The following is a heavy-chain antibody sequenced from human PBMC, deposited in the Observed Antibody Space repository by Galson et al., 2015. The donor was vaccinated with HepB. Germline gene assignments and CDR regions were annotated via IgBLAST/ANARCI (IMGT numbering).Heavy chain of an antibody. CDR3: ARDDDGGERVFDY. J-gene: IGHJ4*02. CDR1: GYTFTSYA. V-gene: IGHV1-3*01. Sequence: SVKVSCKASGYTFTSYAMHWVRQAPGQRLEWMGWINAGNGNTKYSQKFQGRVTITRDTSASTAYMELSSLRSEDTAVYYCARDDDGGERVFDYWGQGTLVTVSS. CDR2: INAGNGNT. D-gene: IGHD1-26*01.